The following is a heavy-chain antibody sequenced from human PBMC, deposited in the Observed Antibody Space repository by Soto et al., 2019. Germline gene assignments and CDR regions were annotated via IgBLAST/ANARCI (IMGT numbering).Heavy chain of an antibody. J-gene: IGHJ4*02. V-gene: IGHV4-34*01. CDR3: ARGRAAAANPGVDY. CDR2: INHSGST. CDR1: GGSFSGYY. D-gene: IGHD6-13*01. Sequence: QVQLQQWGAGLLKPSETLSLTCAVYGGSFSGYYWSWIRQPPGKGLEWIGEINHSGSTNYNPSLKSRVTISVDTSKNQFSLKLSSVTAADTAVYYCARGRAAAANPGVDYWGQGTLVTVSS.